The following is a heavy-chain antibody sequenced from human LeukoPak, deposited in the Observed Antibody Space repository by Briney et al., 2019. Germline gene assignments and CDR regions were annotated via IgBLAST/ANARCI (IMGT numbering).Heavy chain of an antibody. V-gene: IGHV3-69-1*01. CDR1: GFTFSNFA. D-gene: IGHD6-13*01. J-gene: IGHJ4*02. Sequence: NAGGSLRLSCAASGFTFSNFAMTWVRQAPGKGLEWVSSIVGSSSTYYADSLKGRFTISRDNAKNSLYLQMNSLRAEDTAVYYCARIGAGSSRDYWGLGTLVTVSS. CDR2: IVGSSST. CDR3: ARIGAGSSRDY.